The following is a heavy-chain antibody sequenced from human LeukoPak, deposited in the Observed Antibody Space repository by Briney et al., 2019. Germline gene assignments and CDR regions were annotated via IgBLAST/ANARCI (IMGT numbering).Heavy chain of an antibody. D-gene: IGHD4-17*01. CDR3: ARGANFGDSGLDAFDI. CDR1: GGSISNYY. CDR2: IYYSGTS. V-gene: IGHV4-59*01. J-gene: IGHJ3*02. Sequence: SETLSLTCTVSGGSISNYYWSWIRQPPGKGLEWIGYIYYSGTSNYGPSLYSRVTMSVDTSKNQFSLKLTSVTAADTAVYYCARGANFGDSGLDAFDIWGQGTMVTVSS.